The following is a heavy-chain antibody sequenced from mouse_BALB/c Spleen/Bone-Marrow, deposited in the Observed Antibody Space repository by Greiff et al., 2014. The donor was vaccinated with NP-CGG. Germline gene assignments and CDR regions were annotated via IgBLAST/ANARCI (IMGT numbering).Heavy chain of an antibody. Sequence: VQLQQSGAELVKPGASVKLSCKASGYTFTSYWMHWVKQRPGQGLEWIGEIDPSDSYTNYNQKFKGKATLTVDKSSSTAYMQLSSLTSEDSAFYYCAPRLDYWGQGTTLTVSS. CDR1: GYTFTSYW. J-gene: IGHJ2*01. V-gene: IGHV1-69*02. CDR3: APRLDY. CDR2: IDPSDSYT.